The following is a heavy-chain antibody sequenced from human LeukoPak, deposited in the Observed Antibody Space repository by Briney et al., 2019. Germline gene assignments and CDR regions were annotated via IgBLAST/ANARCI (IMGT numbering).Heavy chain of an antibody. CDR1: GFTFSSYG. V-gene: IGHV3-30*03. CDR2: ISYDGSNK. D-gene: IGHD3-22*01. J-gene: IGHJ6*02. CDR3: ARVSQDYYDSSGFFYYYGMDV. Sequence: GGSLRLSCAASGFTFSSYGMHWVRQAPGKGLEWVAVISYDGSNKYYADSVKGRFTVSRDNSKNTLYLQMNSLRAEDTAVYYCARVSQDYYDSSGFFYYYGMDVWGQGTTVTVSS.